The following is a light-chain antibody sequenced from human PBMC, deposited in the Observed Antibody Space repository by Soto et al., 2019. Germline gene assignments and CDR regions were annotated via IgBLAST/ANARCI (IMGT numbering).Light chain of an antibody. CDR1: QSISSL. J-gene: IGKJ5*01. V-gene: IGKV1-33*01. Sequence: IQLSLTPHALDPLLGARVTITCRASQSISSLLAWYQQKPGKAPKFLIYDASNLEAGVPSRFRGSGSGTDFTFTISRLQPEDIATYYCQQYEKLPTFGQGTRPEI. CDR3: QQYEKLPT. CDR2: DAS.